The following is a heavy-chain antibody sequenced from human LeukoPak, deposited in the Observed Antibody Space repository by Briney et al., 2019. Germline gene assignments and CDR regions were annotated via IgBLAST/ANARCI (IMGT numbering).Heavy chain of an antibody. CDR3: ARWLATLPKMFDP. Sequence: SETLSLTCAVYGGSFSGNYWTWIRQPPGKGLEWIGEINYSGSTNYSPSLKSRVIISADTSKNQFSLKLRSVTAADTAVYYCARWLATLPKMFDPWGQGTLVTVSS. V-gene: IGHV4-34*01. J-gene: IGHJ5*02. CDR2: INYSGST. D-gene: IGHD3-22*01. CDR1: GGSFSGNY.